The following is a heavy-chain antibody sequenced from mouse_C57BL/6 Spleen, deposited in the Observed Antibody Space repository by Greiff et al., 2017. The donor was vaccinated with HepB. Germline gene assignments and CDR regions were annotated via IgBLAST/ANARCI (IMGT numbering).Heavy chain of an antibody. CDR1: GYTFTSYW. Sequence: QVQLQQPGAELVKPGASVKLSCKASGYTFTSYWMHWVKQRPGRGLEWIGRIDPNSGGTKYNEKFKSKATLTVDKPSSTAYMQLSSLTSEDSAVYYCARLGGDYDFYYAMDYWGQGTSVTVSS. D-gene: IGHD2-4*01. CDR3: ARLGGDYDFYYAMDY. CDR2: IDPNSGGT. J-gene: IGHJ4*01. V-gene: IGHV1-72*01.